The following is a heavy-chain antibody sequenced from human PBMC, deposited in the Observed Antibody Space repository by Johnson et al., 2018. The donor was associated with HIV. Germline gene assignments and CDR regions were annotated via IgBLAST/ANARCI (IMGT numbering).Heavy chain of an antibody. J-gene: IGHJ3*01. CDR3: VRAMQGAFDL. CDR1: GLTFSNAW. Sequence: VQLVESGGGLVKPGGSLRLSCAASGLTFSNAWMSWVRQAPGKGLEWVGRIKSNADGGTTDYAAPVKGRFTISRDDSKNTLYLQMNSLRAEDTAVYYCVRAMQGAFDLWGQGTMVTVS. V-gene: IGHV3-15*01. CDR2: IKSNADGGTT.